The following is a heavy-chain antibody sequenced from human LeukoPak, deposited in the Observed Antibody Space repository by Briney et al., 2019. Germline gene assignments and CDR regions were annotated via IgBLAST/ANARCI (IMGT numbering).Heavy chain of an antibody. CDR3: ARTDNKYDSRLLFN. Sequence: VASVKVSCKASGYTFTGYYIHWVRQAPGHGLEWMGWVNPHSGGTNFAQRFRGRVTLTRDTSVTTAYMELNRLESDDTAIYYCARTDNKYDSRLLFNWGQGTQIIVSS. D-gene: IGHD3-22*01. CDR1: GYTFTGYY. CDR2: VNPHSGGT. V-gene: IGHV1-2*02. J-gene: IGHJ4*02.